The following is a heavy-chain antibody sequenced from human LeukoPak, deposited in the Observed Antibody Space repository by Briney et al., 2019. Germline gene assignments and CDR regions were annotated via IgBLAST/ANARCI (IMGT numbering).Heavy chain of an antibody. CDR1: GDSIIYGGYY. J-gene: IGHJ5*02. CDR3: ARGGAAVVEPFAIPCFAP. CDR2: IYYSGTT. D-gene: IGHD1-14*01. Sequence: PSETLSLTCTVSGDSIIYGGYYWSWIRQPPGKGLEWIGYIYYSGTTHYNPSLKGRLTMSVDTSKNQFSLKLSSVTAADTAVYYWARGGAAVVEPFAIPCFAPGGKEPRVTVSS. V-gene: IGHV4-31*03.